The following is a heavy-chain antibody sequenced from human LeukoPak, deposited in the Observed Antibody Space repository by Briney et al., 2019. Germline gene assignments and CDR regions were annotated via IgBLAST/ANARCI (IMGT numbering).Heavy chain of an antibody. Sequence: SETLSLTCTVSGYSISSGYYWDWIRQPPGKGLEWIGSIYHSGSTYYNPSLRSRVTISVDTSKNQFSLKLTSVTAADTAVYYCARGPRDGYSPDDYWGQGTLVTVSS. V-gene: IGHV4-38-2*02. CDR2: IYHSGST. CDR1: GYSISSGYY. D-gene: IGHD5-24*01. CDR3: ARGPRDGYSPDDY. J-gene: IGHJ4*02.